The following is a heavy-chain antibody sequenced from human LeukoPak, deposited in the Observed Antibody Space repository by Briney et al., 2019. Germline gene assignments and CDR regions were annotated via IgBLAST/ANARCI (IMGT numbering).Heavy chain of an antibody. CDR3: ARDRDRIVWGRSRYDAFDI. D-gene: IGHD3-16*02. CDR2: INPASGGT. CDR1: GYTFTDYY. Sequence: ASVKVFCKASGYTFTDYYIHWVRQAPGQGLEWMGWINPASGGTNYAQKFQGRVTMTRDTSISTAYMELSSLRSDDTAVYYCARDRDRIVWGRSRYDAFDIWGQGTMVTVSS. V-gene: IGHV1-2*02. J-gene: IGHJ3*02.